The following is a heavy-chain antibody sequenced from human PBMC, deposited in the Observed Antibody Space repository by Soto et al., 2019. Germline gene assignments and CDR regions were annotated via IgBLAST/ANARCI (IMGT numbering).Heavy chain of an antibody. J-gene: IGHJ4*02. D-gene: IGHD3-3*01. Sequence: SVKVSCKASGGTFSSYTISWVRQAPGQGLEWMGKIIPILGIANYAQKFQGRVTITRDTSASTAYMELSSLRSEDTAVYYCARTSGYYFFDYWGQGTLVTVSS. CDR1: GGTFSSYT. CDR3: ARTSGYYFFDY. CDR2: IIPILGIA. V-gene: IGHV1-69*02.